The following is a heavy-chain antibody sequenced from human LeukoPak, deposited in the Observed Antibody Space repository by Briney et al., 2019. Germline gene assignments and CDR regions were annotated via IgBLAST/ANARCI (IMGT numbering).Heavy chain of an antibody. CDR1: GGTFSSYA. Sequence: SVKVSCKASGGTFSSYAISWVRQAPGQGLEWMGGIIPIFGTTNYAQKFQGRVTITADKSTSTAYMELSSLRSEDTAVYYCARAGSSANYYYYYYMDVWGKGTTVTVSS. V-gene: IGHV1-69*06. CDR3: ARAGSSANYYYYYYMDV. D-gene: IGHD6-6*01. J-gene: IGHJ6*03. CDR2: IIPIFGTT.